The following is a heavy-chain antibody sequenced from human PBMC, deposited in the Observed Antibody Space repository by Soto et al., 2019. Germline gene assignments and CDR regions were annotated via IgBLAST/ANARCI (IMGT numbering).Heavy chain of an antibody. V-gene: IGHV3-30-3*01. J-gene: IGHJ4*02. CDR2: ISSDGSTK. CDR1: GFTFSTYV. Sequence: QVQLVESGGGVVQPGGSLRLSCAGSGFTFSTYVMHWVRLAPGKGLERVAVISSDGSTKYYADSVKGRFTISRDNSNNTLYLQMSSLRPEDTAVYHCATITLAVTTIDHWGQGTLVTVSS. D-gene: IGHD5-12*01. CDR3: ATITLAVTTIDH.